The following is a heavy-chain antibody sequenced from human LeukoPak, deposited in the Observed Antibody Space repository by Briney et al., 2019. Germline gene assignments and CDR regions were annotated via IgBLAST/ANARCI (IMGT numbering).Heavy chain of an antibody. CDR3: ARATMIVVVPNRTRDFDY. CDR2: INHSGST. Sequence: ASETLSLTCAVYGGSFSGYYWSWIRQPPGKGLEWIGEINHSGSTNYNPSLKSRVTISVDTSKNQFSLKLSSVTAADTAVYHCARATMIVVVPNRTRDFDYWGQGTLVTVSS. V-gene: IGHV4-34*01. J-gene: IGHJ4*02. CDR1: GGSFSGYY. D-gene: IGHD3-22*01.